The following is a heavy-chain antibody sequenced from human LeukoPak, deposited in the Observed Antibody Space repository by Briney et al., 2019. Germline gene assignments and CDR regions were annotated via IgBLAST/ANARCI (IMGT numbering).Heavy chain of an antibody. CDR1: GGSISSGDYY. CDR2: IYYSGST. V-gene: IGHV4-30-4*01. CDR3: ARDFVTLYYDSSGHGADAFDI. D-gene: IGHD3-22*01. Sequence: SQTLSLTCTVSGGSISSGDYYWSWIRQPPGKGLEWIGYIYYSGSTYYNPSLKSRVTISVDTSKNQFSLKLSSVTAADTAVYYCARDFVTLYYDSSGHGADAFDIWGQGTMVTVSS. J-gene: IGHJ3*02.